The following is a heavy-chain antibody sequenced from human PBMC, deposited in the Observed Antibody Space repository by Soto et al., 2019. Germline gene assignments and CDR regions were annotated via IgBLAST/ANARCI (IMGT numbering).Heavy chain of an antibody. V-gene: IGHV3-66*01. J-gene: IGHJ6*03. CDR1: GFTVSSNY. D-gene: IGHD2-2*01. CDR2: IYSGDST. Sequence: GGSLRLSCAASGFTVSSNYMSWVRQAPGKGLEWVSVIYSGDSTDYADSVKGRFTISRDNSKNTLYLQMNSLRAEDTAVYYCASNRCSTTSCFYYYYYYMDVWGKGTTVTVSS. CDR3: ASNRCSTTSCFYYYYYYMDV.